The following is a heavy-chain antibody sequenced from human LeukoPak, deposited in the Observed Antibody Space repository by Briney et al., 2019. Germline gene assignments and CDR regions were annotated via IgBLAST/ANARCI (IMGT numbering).Heavy chain of an antibody. CDR3: TKVRLLGALDDALHI. CDR2: IRHDGSNK. J-gene: IGHJ3*02. D-gene: IGHD7-27*01. V-gene: IGHV3-30*02. Sequence: GGSLRFSCAASGFPFSSYAMHWVRQAPGKGLEWVGFIRHDGSNKYHRDSVKGRFTISRDNSKNTLYLQMNSLRAEDTAVYYCTKVRLLGALDDALHIWGQGTMVTVSS. CDR1: GFPFSSYA.